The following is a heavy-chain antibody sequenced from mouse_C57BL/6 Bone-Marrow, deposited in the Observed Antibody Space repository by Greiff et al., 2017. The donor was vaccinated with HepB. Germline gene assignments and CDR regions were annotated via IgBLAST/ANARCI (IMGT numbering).Heavy chain of an antibody. CDR3: ASVDYERYRAWFAY. D-gene: IGHD2-3*01. Sequence: EVMLVESGGGLVKPGGSLKLSCAASGFTFRSYAMSWVRQTPEKRLEWVATISDGGSYTYYPDNVKGRFTISRNNAKYNLYLQMSHLKSEDTAMYDCASVDYERYRAWFAYWGQGTLVTVSA. CDR1: GFTFRSYA. CDR2: ISDGGSYT. J-gene: IGHJ3*01. V-gene: IGHV5-4*03.